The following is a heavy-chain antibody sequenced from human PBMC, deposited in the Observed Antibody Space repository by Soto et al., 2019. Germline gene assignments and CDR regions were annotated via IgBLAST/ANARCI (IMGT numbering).Heavy chain of an antibody. V-gene: IGHV1-8*01. CDR2: MNPNSGNT. CDR3: AESWGELLRFDI. Sequence: ASVKVSCKASGYTFTSYDINWVRQATGQGLEWMGWMNPNSGNTGYAQKFQGRVTMTRNTSISTAYMELSSLRSEDTAVYYCAESWGELLRFDIWSQGTMVTVSS. CDR1: GYTFTSYD. D-gene: IGHD1-26*01. J-gene: IGHJ3*02.